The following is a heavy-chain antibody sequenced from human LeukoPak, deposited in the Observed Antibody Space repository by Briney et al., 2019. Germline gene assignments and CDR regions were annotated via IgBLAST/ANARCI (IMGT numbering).Heavy chain of an antibody. CDR2: INHSGST. Sequence: SETLSLTCTVSGYSISSGYYWNWIRQPPGKGLEWIGEINHSGSTNYNPSLKSRVTISVDTSKNQFSLKLSSVTAADTAVYYCASVRKGYCSSTSCYAKGYYYYYMDVWGKGTTVTISS. CDR3: ASVRKGYCSSTSCYAKGYYYYYMDV. D-gene: IGHD2-2*01. V-gene: IGHV4-38-2*02. J-gene: IGHJ6*03. CDR1: GYSISSGYY.